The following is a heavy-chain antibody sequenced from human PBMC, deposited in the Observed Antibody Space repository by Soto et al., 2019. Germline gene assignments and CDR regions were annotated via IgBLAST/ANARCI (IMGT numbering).Heavy chain of an antibody. CDR3: ARGKYSYGYLRSYYYYGMDV. CDR2: ISSSGSTI. CDR1: GFTFSSYE. Sequence: EVQLVESGGGLVQPGGSLRLSCAASGFTFSSYEMNWVRQAPGKGLEWVSYISSSGSTIYYADSVKGRFTISRDNAKNSLYLQMNRLRAEDTAVYYCARGKYSYGYLRSYYYYGMDVWGQGTTVTASS. J-gene: IGHJ6*02. D-gene: IGHD5-18*01. V-gene: IGHV3-48*03.